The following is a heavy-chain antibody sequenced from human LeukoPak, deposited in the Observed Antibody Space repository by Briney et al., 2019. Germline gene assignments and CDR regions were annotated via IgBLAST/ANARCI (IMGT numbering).Heavy chain of an antibody. CDR3: ARGNNENYYDWFDP. D-gene: IGHD1-26*01. CDR2: IYPGDSDT. V-gene: IGHV5-51*01. CDR1: GYTFTNYW. Sequence: GESLNISCKASGYTFTNYWIGWVRQMPGKGLEWMGLIYPGDSDTRYSPSFQGHVTISADKSISTAYLQWNILKASDTAIYYCARGNNENYYDWFDPWRQGTLVTVSS. J-gene: IGHJ5*02.